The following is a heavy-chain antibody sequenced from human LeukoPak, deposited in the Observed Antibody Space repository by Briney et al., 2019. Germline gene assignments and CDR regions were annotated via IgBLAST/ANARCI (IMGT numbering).Heavy chain of an antibody. CDR2: ISNDGSNK. CDR1: GFTFSIYG. Sequence: PGRSLRLSCAASGFTFSIYGMHWVRQAPGKGLEWVAVISNDGSNKYYPDSVKGRFTISRDNSKNTLYLQMNSLRAEDTAVYYCAKDRYYGSGSYYHGIEYWGQGTLVTVSS. J-gene: IGHJ4*02. CDR3: AKDRYYGSGSYYHGIEY. D-gene: IGHD3-10*01. V-gene: IGHV3-30*18.